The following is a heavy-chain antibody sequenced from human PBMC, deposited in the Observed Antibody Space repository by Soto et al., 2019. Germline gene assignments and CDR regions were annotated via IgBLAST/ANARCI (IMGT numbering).Heavy chain of an antibody. Sequence: QVQLLQSGAEVKKPGASVKVSCQASGYTFINNYLHWVRQAPGQGLEWMGLINPSFGTTTYAQNFPGRVTMTSDTSASTVFMQRNTLRSDDTAVYYCARAHGSGSYYGWFDPWGQGTLVTVSS. CDR1: GYTFINNY. D-gene: IGHD3-10*01. CDR2: INPSFGTT. J-gene: IGHJ5*02. CDR3: ARAHGSGSYYGWFDP. V-gene: IGHV1-46*01.